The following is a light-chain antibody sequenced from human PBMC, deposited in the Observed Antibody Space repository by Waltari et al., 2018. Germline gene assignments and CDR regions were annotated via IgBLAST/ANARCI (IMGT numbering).Light chain of an antibody. CDR3: SSYAGSTSHV. CDR2: EVS. V-gene: IGLV2-8*01. CDR1: SSDVGGYNY. J-gene: IGLJ1*01. Sequence: QSALTQPPSASGSPGQSVTMSCTGTSSDVGGYNYVSWYQHHPGTVPKLIIYEVSQRPSGVAHRFAGSTSGNTASLTVSGLQAEDEADYYCSSYAGSTSHVFGTGTRVTVL.